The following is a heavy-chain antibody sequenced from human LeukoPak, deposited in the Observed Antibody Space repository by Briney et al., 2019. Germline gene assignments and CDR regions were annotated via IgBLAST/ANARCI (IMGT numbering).Heavy chain of an antibody. V-gene: IGHV4-59*01. CDR3: ATGKGSYYFAF. D-gene: IGHD1-26*01. CDR2: IFYTGST. J-gene: IGHJ4*02. CDR1: GGSISSYY. Sequence: SETLSLTCTVSGGSISSYYWSWIRRPPGKGLEWIGYIFYTGSTTYNPSLKSRVTISIDKSTNQFSLKLGSVTAADTAVYYCATGKGSYYFAFWAREPWSPSP.